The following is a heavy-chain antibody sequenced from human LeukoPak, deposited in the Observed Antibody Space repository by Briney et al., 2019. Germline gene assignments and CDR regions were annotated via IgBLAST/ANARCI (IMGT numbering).Heavy chain of an antibody. Sequence: GGSLRLSCAASGFTFSSYGMHWVRQAPGKGLEWVAFIRYDGTNKYYADSVKGRFTISRDNSKNTLYLQMNSLRPEDTAVYYCAKAFTVGWLQKFGAFDIWGQGSMVTVSS. V-gene: IGHV3-30*02. CDR2: IRYDGTNK. J-gene: IGHJ3*02. CDR1: GFTFSSYG. D-gene: IGHD5-24*01. CDR3: AKAFTVGWLQKFGAFDI.